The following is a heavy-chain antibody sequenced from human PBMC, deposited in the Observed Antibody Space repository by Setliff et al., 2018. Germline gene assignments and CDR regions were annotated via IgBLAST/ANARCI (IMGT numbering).Heavy chain of an antibody. J-gene: IGHJ4*02. CDR2: IKKVGSET. D-gene: IGHD6-19*01. V-gene: IGHV3-7*04. CDR3: ARGTSGWFPHDY. Sequence: PGGSLRLSCGASGFTITNYWMTWVRQAPGKGLECVANIKKVGSETHYVDSVKGRFIISRDNAKDSLYLQMNSLRGEDTAVYYCARGTSGWFPHDYWGQGTLVTVSS. CDR1: GFTITNYW.